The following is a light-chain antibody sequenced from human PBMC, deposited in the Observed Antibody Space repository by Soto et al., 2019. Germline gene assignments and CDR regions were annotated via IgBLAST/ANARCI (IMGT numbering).Light chain of an antibody. V-gene: IGKV3-15*01. CDR3: HQRYNWPRVT. CDR1: QSVSTN. CDR2: GAY. Sequence: VMTQSPATLSVSPGERATLSCRASQSVSTNLAWYQQRPGQAPRLIISGAYTRATGIPARFSGSGSGTEFTLTITSLEPEDFAVYFCHQRYNWPRVTFGQGTRLEI. J-gene: IGKJ5*01.